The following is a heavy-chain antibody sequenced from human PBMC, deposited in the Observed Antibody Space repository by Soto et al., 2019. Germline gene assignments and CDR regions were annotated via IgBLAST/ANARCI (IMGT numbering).Heavy chain of an antibody. J-gene: IGHJ4*02. D-gene: IGHD2-21*02. CDR3: ARDRDPYCGGDCGYYFDY. Sequence: PGGSLRLSCAASGFTFSSYGMHWVRQAPGKGLEWVAVIWYDGSNKYYGDSVKGRFTISRDKSKNTLYLQMNSLRAEDTAVYYCARDRDPYCGGDCGYYFDYWGQGTLVTVSS. CDR2: IWYDGSNK. CDR1: GFTFSSYG. V-gene: IGHV3-33*01.